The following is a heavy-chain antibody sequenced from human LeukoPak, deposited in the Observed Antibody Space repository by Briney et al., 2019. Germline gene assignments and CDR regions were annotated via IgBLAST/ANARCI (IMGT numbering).Heavy chain of an antibody. CDR1: GHTFTGYY. J-gene: IGHJ4*02. CDR2: INPNSGGT. V-gene: IGHV1-2*02. Sequence: ASVKVSCKASGHTFTGYYMHWVRQAPGQGLEWMGWINPNSGGTNHAQKFQGRVSMTRDTSISTAYMELSRLRSDDTAVYHCAQSSGWDSLKYWGQGTLVTVSS. CDR3: AQSSGWDSLKY. D-gene: IGHD6-19*01.